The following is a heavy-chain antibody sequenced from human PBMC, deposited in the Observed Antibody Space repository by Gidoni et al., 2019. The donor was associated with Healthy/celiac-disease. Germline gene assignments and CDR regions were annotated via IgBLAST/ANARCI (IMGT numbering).Heavy chain of an antibody. CDR1: GYTFTSYG. J-gene: IGHJ3*02. CDR3: ARELDDAFDI. Sequence: QVQLVKSGAEVKKPGASVKVSCKASGYTFTSYGSSWVRQAPGQGLEWRGGMSDYNGNTNDAKKLQGRVTMTTDTSTSTAYMERRSLRSDDTAVYYGARELDDAFDIWGQGTMVTVSS. CDR2: MSDYNGNT. V-gene: IGHV1-18*01.